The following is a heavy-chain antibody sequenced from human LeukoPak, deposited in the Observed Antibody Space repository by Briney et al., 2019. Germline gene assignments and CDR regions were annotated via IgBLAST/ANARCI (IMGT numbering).Heavy chain of an antibody. Sequence: SETLSLTCTVSGGSISSSSYYWGWIRQPPGKGLEWIGSIYYSGSTYYNPSLKSRVTISVDTSKNQFSLKLSSVTAADTAVYYCASLVVPAAIGEWGQGTLVTVSS. D-gene: IGHD2-2*02. J-gene: IGHJ4*02. CDR3: ASLVVPAAIGE. CDR2: IYYSGST. CDR1: GGSISSSSYY. V-gene: IGHV4-39*01.